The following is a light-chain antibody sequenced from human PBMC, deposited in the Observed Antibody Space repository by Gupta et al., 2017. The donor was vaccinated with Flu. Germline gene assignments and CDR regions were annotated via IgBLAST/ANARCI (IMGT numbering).Light chain of an antibody. V-gene: IGKV4-1*01. J-gene: IGKJ5*01. CDR1: QSVLYNSNNKNY. CDR3: QQYYSTPIT. Sequence: DIVMTQSPDSLAVSLGERATINCKSSQSVLYNSNNKNYLAWYQQKPGQPPKLLIYWASTRESGVPDRFSGSGSGTDFTLTISSLQAEDVAVYYCQQYYSTPITFGHGTRMEIK. CDR2: WAS.